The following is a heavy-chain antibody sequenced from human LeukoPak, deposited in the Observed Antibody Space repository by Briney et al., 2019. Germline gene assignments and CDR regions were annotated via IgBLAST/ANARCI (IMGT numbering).Heavy chain of an antibody. J-gene: IGHJ3*02. CDR2: ISSSSSYI. V-gene: IGHV3-21*01. CDR3: ARDPHYYDSSGYTRGAFDI. CDR1: GFTFSSYS. D-gene: IGHD3-22*01. Sequence: GGSLRLSCAASGFTFSSYSMNWVRQAPGKGLEWVSSISSSSSYIYYADSVKGRFTISRDNAKNSLYLQMNSLRAEDTAVYYCARDPHYYDSSGYTRGAFDIWGQGTTVTVSS.